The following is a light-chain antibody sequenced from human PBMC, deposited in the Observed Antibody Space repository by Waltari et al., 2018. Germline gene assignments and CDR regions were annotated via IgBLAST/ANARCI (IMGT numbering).Light chain of an antibody. Sequence: EIVLTQSPGTLSLSPGERATLSCRASQSFSSSYFAWYQQKPGQAPRLLIYGVSTRATGIPDRFSGSRSGTDFTLTISRLEPEDFAVYFCQQYDRSLLTFGGGTKVEIK. V-gene: IGKV3-20*01. CDR3: QQYDRSLLT. CDR2: GVS. CDR1: QSFSSSY. J-gene: IGKJ4*01.